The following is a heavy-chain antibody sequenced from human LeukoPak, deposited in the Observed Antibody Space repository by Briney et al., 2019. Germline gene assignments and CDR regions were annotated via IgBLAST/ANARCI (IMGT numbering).Heavy chain of an antibody. CDR1: GGSISSGSYY. CDR3: ARWYSGSYDAFDI. V-gene: IGHV4-61*02. D-gene: IGHD1-26*01. Sequence: SETLSLTCTVSGGSISSGSYYWSWIRQPAGKGLEWIGRIYTSGSTNYNPSLKSRVTISVDTSKNQFSLKLSSVTAADTAVYYCARWYSGSYDAFDIWGQGTMVTVSS. J-gene: IGHJ3*02. CDR2: IYTSGST.